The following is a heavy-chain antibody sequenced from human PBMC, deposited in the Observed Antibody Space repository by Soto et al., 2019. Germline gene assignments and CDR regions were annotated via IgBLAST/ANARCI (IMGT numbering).Heavy chain of an antibody. D-gene: IGHD6-13*01. J-gene: IGHJ6*02. V-gene: IGHV3-74*01. Sequence: GGSLRLSCATSGLTVSSYWLHWVRQAPGKGLVWVSRIKSDGTSPTYADSVKSRITINPDTSKNQFSLQLNSVTPEDTAVYYCARVNAGDSSSFPLYYYGMDVWGQGTTVTVSS. CDR1: GLTVSSYW. CDR2: IKSDGTSP. CDR3: ARVNAGDSSSFPLYYYGMDV.